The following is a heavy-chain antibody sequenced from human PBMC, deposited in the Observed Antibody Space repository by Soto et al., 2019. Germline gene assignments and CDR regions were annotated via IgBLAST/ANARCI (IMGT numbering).Heavy chain of an antibody. CDR2: IYYSGST. CDR1: GGSISSGGYY. J-gene: IGHJ6*02. Sequence: SETLSLTCTVSGGSISSGGYYWSWIRQHPGKGLEWIGYIYYSGSTYYNPSLKSRVTISVDTSKNQFSLKLSSVTAADTAVYYCARGEHSYYGSGSYYYGMDVWGQGTTVTVSS. CDR3: ARGEHSYYGSGSYYYGMDV. D-gene: IGHD3-10*01. V-gene: IGHV4-31*03.